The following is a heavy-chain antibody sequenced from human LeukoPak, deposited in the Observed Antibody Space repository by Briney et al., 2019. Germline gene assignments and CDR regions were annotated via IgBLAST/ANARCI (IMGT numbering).Heavy chain of an antibody. CDR3: ARTTFAIAAANRPFDY. Sequence: SGPTLVNPTQTLTLTCTFSGFSLSTSGMCVSWIRQPPGKALEWLARIDWDDDKYYSTSLKTRLTISKDTSKNQVVLTMTNMDPVDTATYYCARTTFAIAAANRPFDYWGQGTLVTVSS. V-gene: IGHV2-70*11. D-gene: IGHD6-13*01. CDR1: GFSLSTSGMC. CDR2: IDWDDDK. J-gene: IGHJ4*02.